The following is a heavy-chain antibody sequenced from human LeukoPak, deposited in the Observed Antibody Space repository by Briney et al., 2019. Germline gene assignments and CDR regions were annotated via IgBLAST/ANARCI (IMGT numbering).Heavy chain of an antibody. CDR1: GYTFTSYG. Sequence: GASVKVSCKASGYTFTSYGISWVRQAPGQGLEWVGRINPNSGGTNYAQKFQGRVTMTRDTSISTAYMELSRLRSDDTAVYYCARVKRWTQLAFDIWGQGTMVTVSS. D-gene: IGHD5-18*01. V-gene: IGHV1-2*06. CDR2: INPNSGGT. J-gene: IGHJ3*02. CDR3: ARVKRWTQLAFDI.